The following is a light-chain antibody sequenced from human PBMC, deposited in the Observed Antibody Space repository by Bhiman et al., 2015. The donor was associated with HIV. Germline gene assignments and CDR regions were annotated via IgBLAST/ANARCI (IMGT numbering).Light chain of an antibody. CDR1: SSDVGGYNY. J-gene: IGLJ1*01. V-gene: IGLV2-14*01. Sequence: QSALTQPASVSGSPGQSITISCTGTSSDVGGYNYVSWYQQHPGKAPKLMIYDVSKRPSGVPERFSGSKSAASASLAITGLQIEDEADYYCQSYDSTLSASVFGTGTMVTAL. CDR3: QSYDSTLSASV. CDR2: DVS.